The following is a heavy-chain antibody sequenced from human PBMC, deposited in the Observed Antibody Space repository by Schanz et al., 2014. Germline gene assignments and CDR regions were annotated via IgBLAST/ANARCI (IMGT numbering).Heavy chain of an antibody. J-gene: IGHJ4*02. D-gene: IGHD3-10*01. CDR3: ARIGGSVFDY. Sequence: EVHLVESGGGLVQPGGSLRLSCAASGITFSSHSFNWVRQAPGKGLEWVSYISGSSRTIYYADSMKGRFTISRDNSKNSLYLQMNSLRAEDTAVYYCARIGGSVFDYWAQGTLVTVSS. CDR2: ISGSSRTI. CDR1: GITFSSHS. V-gene: IGHV3-48*04.